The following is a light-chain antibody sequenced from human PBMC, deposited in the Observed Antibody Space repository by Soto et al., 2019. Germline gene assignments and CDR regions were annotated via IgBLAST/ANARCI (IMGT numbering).Light chain of an antibody. Sequence: QSALIQPASVSGSPGQSITISCTGTSSDVGAYNHVSWYQQHPGKAPKLMIYDVSNRPSGVSNRFSGSKSGNTASLTISGLQAEDEADYHCRSYTSTNTLVFGGGTQLTVL. V-gene: IGLV2-14*01. J-gene: IGLJ2*01. CDR1: SSDVGAYNH. CDR2: DVS. CDR3: RSYTSTNTLV.